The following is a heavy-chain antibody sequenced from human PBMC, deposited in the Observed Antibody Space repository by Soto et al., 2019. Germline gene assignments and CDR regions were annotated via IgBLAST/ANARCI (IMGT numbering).Heavy chain of an antibody. D-gene: IGHD2-2*01. CDR1: GGSFSGYY. J-gene: IGHJ5*02. Sequence: SETLSLTCAVYGGSFSGYYWSWIRQPPGKGLEWIGEINHSGSTDYNPSLKSRVTISVDTSKNQFSLKLSSVTAADTAVYYCARGIVVVPAAMRGNNWFDPWGQGTLVTVSS. V-gene: IGHV4-34*01. CDR3: ARGIVVVPAAMRGNNWFDP. CDR2: INHSGST.